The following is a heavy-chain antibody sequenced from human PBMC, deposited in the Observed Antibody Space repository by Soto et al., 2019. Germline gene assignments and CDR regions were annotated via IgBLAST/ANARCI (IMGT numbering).Heavy chain of an antibody. J-gene: IGHJ5*02. CDR2: ISSSSSYI. CDR3: ARDSGYSSGWYSGNWFDP. Sequence: EVQLVESGGGLVKPGGSLRLSCAASGFTFSSYSMNWVRQAPGKGLEWVSSISSSSSYIYYADSVKGRFTISRDNAKNSLYLHMNCLRAEDTAVYYCARDSGYSSGWYSGNWFDPWGQGTLVTVSS. D-gene: IGHD6-19*01. CDR1: GFTFSSYS. V-gene: IGHV3-21*01.